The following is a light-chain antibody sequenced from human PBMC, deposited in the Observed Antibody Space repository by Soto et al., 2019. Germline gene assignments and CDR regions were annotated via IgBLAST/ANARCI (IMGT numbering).Light chain of an antibody. CDR3: QSYDSSLSGSNWV. J-gene: IGLJ3*02. CDR1: SSNIGAGFD. Sequence: QSVLTQPPSVSGAPGQRVTISCTWSSSNIGAGFDVHWYQPLPGTAPKLLIYGNINRPSGVPDRFSGSKSGTSASLAITGLQAEDEADYYCQSYDSSLSGSNWVFGGGTKLTVL. CDR2: GNI. V-gene: IGLV1-40*01.